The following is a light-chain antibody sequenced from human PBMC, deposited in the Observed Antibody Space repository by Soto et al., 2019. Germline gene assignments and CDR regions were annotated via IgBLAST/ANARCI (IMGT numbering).Light chain of an antibody. CDR1: QSVLYSSDNKNY. CDR3: QQYYSTLT. J-gene: IGKJ4*01. CDR2: WAS. V-gene: IGKV4-1*01. Sequence: DIVMTQSPDSLAVSLGERATINCKSSQSVLYSSDNKNYLAWYQQKPGQPPKLLIYWASTRGSGVPDRLRGSGSGAEVTLTISSRQAEDVAAYYCQQYYSTLTFGGGTKVEIK.